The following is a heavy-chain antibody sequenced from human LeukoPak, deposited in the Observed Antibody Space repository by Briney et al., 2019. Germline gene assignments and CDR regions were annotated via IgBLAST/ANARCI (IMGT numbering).Heavy chain of an antibody. CDR2: TYFTSNGHS. D-gene: IGHD5-18*01. V-gene: IGHV6-1*01. Sequence: SQTLSLTCALSGDSVSSISAAWNWIRQAPSRCIGWLRRTYFTSNGHSDYAPSVKGRITINADTSKNQLSLQQNSVSPEETAVYFCARDLKGADTARRTGFSWYFHLWGHGSLVTVSS. CDR3: ARDLKGADTARRTGFSWYFHL. CDR1: GDSVSSISAA. J-gene: IGHJ2*01.